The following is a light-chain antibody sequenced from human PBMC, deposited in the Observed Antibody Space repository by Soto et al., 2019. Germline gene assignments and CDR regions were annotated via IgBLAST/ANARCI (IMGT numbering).Light chain of an antibody. Sequence: EIVLTQSPGTLSLSPGERATLSCRASQSVSSSYLAWYQQKPGQAPRLLIYGASSRATGITDRFSGSGSGTDVTLTISRLEPEDFAVYYCQQYGSSPTFGGGTKVEIK. J-gene: IGKJ4*01. CDR2: GAS. V-gene: IGKV3-20*01. CDR1: QSVSSSY. CDR3: QQYGSSPT.